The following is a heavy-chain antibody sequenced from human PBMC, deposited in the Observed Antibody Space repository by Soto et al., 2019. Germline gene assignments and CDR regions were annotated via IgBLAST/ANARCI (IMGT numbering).Heavy chain of an antibody. CDR2: ISGSGGST. V-gene: IGHV3-23*01. J-gene: IGHJ6*02. CDR1: GFTFSSYA. D-gene: IGHD6-6*01. CDR3: AKDTGSSPLAAYYYYGMDV. Sequence: VGSLRLSCAASGFTFSSYAMSWVRQAPGKGLEWVSAISGSGGSTYYADSVKGRFTISRDNSKNTLYLQMNSLRAEDTAVYYCAKDTGSSPLAAYYYYGMDVWGQGTTVTVSS.